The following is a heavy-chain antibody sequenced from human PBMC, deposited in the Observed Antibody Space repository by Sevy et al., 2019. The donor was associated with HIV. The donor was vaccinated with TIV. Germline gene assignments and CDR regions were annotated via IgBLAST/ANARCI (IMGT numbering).Heavy chain of an antibody. V-gene: IGHV3-30-3*01. D-gene: IGHD3-10*01. CDR3: ARVFGDYLDY. Sequence: GGSLRLSCAASGFTSSSYAMHWVRQAPGKGLEWVAVISYDGSNKYYADSVKGRFTISRDNSKNTLYLQMNSLRAEDTAVYYCARVFGDYLDYWGQGTLVTVSS. CDR2: ISYDGSNK. J-gene: IGHJ4*02. CDR1: GFTSSSYA.